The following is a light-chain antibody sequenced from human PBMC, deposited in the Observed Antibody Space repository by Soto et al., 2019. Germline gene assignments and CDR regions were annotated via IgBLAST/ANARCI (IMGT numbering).Light chain of an antibody. CDR2: DVS. CDR1: SSDVGGYNY. V-gene: IGLV2-14*01. J-gene: IGLJ1*01. CDR3: SSYTSSSTLEGYV. Sequence: QSALTQPASVSGSPGQSITISCTGTSSDVGGYNYVSWYQQHPGKAPILMIYDVSNRPSGVSNRFSGSKSGNTASLTISGLQAEDEADYYCSSYTSSSTLEGYVFGTGTKLTVL.